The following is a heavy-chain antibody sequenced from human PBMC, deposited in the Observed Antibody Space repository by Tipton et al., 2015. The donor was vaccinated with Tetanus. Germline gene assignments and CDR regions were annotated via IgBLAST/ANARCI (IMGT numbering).Heavy chain of an antibody. J-gene: IGHJ6*02. V-gene: IGHV4-61*08. CDR2: IDNGGRT. CDR3: ARDGGNYFYYGMNV. CDR1: GGSVRSGDYY. Sequence: TLSLTCTVSGGSVRSGDYYWTWIRQPPGKGLEWVGYIDNGGRTNYTPSLKSRLTISVDTSKSQFSLRLTSVTAADTAVYYCARDGGNYFYYGMNVWGQGAAVTVSS.